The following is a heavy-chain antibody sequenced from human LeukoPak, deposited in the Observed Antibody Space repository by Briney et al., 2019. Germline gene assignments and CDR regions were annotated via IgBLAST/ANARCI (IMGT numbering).Heavy chain of an antibody. CDR1: GLNVSTNN. CDR3: ARGYSSADY. D-gene: IGHD5-18*01. V-gene: IGHV3-53*01. Sequence: PGGSLRLSCAASGLNVSTNNMNWVRQAPGKGLEWVPAIYRDGSILNANSVKGRFTISRDSSKNTLYLQMNSLRAEDTAVYYCARGYSSADYWGQGTLVTVSS. CDR2: IYRDGSI. J-gene: IGHJ4*02.